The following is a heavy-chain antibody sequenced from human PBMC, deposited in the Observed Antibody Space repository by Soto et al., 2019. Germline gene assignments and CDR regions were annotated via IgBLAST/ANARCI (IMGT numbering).Heavy chain of an antibody. CDR3: ASRTPYGDYFDY. J-gene: IGHJ4*02. V-gene: IGHV4-30-4*02. D-gene: IGHD4-17*01. CDR1: GDSISSGDYY. Sequence: SSETLSLTCTVSGDSISSGDYYWNWIRQPPGKGLEWIGLIYYSGSTYYNPSLESRVTISVDTSKNQFSLKLSSVTAADTAVYYCASRTPYGDYFDYWGQGTLVTVSS. CDR2: IYYSGST.